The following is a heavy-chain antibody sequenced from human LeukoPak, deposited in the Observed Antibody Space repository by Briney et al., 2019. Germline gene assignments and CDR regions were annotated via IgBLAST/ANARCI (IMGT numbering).Heavy chain of an antibody. Sequence: ASVKVSCKASGGTFSSYAISWVRQAPGQGLEWMGRIIPIFGIANYAQKFQGRVTITADKSTSTAYMELSSLRSEDTAVYYCATINYDFWSRNMEVWGQGTTVIVSS. J-gene: IGHJ6*02. D-gene: IGHD3-3*01. CDR1: GGTFSSYA. V-gene: IGHV1-69*04. CDR2: IIPIFGIA. CDR3: ATINYDFWSRNMEV.